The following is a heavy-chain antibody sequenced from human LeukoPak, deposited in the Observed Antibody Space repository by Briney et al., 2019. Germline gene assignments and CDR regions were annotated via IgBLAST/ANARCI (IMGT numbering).Heavy chain of an antibody. Sequence: GGSLRLSCAASEFTFSSYDMNWVRQAPGKGLGWVSTITGSGTGTFYADSVKGRFTISRDNSKNTLYLQMDTLRAEDTAVYYCARRTSGSFDQWGQGILVTVSS. CDR3: ARRTSGSFDQ. V-gene: IGHV3-23*01. D-gene: IGHD3-22*01. CDR2: ITGSGTGT. J-gene: IGHJ4*02. CDR1: EFTFSSYD.